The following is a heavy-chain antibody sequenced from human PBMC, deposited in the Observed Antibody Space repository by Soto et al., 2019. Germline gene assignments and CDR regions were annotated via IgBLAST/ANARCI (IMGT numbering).Heavy chain of an antibody. J-gene: IGHJ4*02. CDR2: ISYDGSNN. Sequence: QVQLVESGGGVVQPGRSLRLSCAASGFTFSSYGMHWVRQAPGKGLEWVAVISYDGSNNYYADSVKGRFTISRDNSKNTLYMQMNSLRAEDTAVYYCAKGPYSGILAGVFDYWGQGTLVTVSS. D-gene: IGHD1-26*01. CDR3: AKGPYSGILAGVFDY. CDR1: GFTFSSYG. V-gene: IGHV3-30*18.